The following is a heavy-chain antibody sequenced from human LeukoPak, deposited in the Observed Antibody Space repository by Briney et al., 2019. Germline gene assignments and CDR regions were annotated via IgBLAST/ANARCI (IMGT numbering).Heavy chain of an antibody. CDR3: AREGSMTAAFDY. CDR2: IIPIFGTA. V-gene: IGHV1-69*05. D-gene: IGHD2-21*02. J-gene: IGHJ4*02. Sequence: SVKVSCKASGGTFSSYAISWVRQAPGQGLEWMGGIIPIFGTASYAQKFQGRVTITTDESTSTAYMELSSLRSEDTAVYYCAREGSMTAAFDYWGQGTLVTVSS. CDR1: GGTFSSYA.